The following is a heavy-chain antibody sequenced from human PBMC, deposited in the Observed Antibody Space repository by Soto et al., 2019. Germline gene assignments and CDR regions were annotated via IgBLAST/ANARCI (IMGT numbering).Heavy chain of an antibody. CDR3: ARVQGWGVRSKV. CDR2: IYYSGST. CDR1: GGSISSGGYY. D-gene: IGHD3-16*01. Sequence: QVQLQESGPGLVKPSQTLSLTCTVSGGSISSGGYYWSWIRQHPGKGLEWIGYIYYSGSTYYHPSLKRRVTISVDTSKNQFSLKLSAVTAADTAVYYCARVQGWGVRSKVWGQGTLVTVSS. J-gene: IGHJ4*02. V-gene: IGHV4-31*03.